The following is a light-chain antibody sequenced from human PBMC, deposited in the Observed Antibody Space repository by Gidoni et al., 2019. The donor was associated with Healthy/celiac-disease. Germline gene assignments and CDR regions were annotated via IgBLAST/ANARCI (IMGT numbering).Light chain of an antibody. CDR2: EGS. V-gene: IGLV2-23*03. J-gene: IGLJ2*01. Sequence: QSALTQPASASGSPRQSITISCTGTSSDVGSYNLVSWYQQHPGKAPKLMIYEGSKRPSGVSNRFSGSKSGNTASLTISGLQAEDEADYYCCSYAGSSTFVFGGGTKLTVL. CDR1: SSDVGSYNL. CDR3: CSYAGSSTFV.